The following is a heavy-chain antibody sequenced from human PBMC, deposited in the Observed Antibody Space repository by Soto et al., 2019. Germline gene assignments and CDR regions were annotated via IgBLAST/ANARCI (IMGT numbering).Heavy chain of an antibody. V-gene: IGHV3-23*01. Sequence: EVQLLESGGGLVQPGGSLRLSCAASGFTFSNYAMIWVRQAPGKGLGWVSSISGSGATTYYADSVKGRFTISRDNSKNTLYLQMHRLRAEATAVYYCTKDSLYLYGSWLRKGLDYWGQGTLITVSS. CDR3: TKDSLYLYGSWLRKGLDY. CDR2: ISGSGATT. CDR1: GFTFSNYA. J-gene: IGHJ4*02. D-gene: IGHD3-10*01.